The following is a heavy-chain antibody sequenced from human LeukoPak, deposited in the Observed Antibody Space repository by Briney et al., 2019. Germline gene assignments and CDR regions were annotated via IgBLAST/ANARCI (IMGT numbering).Heavy chain of an antibody. CDR1: GYTFTSYG. Sequence: ASVKVSCKASGYTFTSYGISWVRQAPGQGLEWMGIINPSGGSTSYAQKFQGRVTMTRDTSTSTVYMELSSLRSEDTAVYYCASPLRPDDGSGSYYYGMDVWGQGTTVTVSS. D-gene: IGHD3-10*01. J-gene: IGHJ6*02. CDR3: ASPLRPDDGSGSYYYGMDV. CDR2: INPSGGST. V-gene: IGHV1-46*01.